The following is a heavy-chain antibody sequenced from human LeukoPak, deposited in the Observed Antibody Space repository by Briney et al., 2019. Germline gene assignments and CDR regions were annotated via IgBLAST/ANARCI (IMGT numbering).Heavy chain of an antibody. V-gene: IGHV3-30*03. CDR1: GFRVFDYG. D-gene: IGHD5-18*01. Sequence: GMSLRLSCAISGFRVFDYGVHWVRQAPGKGLEWVSMMSHDGSGKRYGDSVRGRFMVYRDTSKNTVYLQMDSLRPDDTALYFCARGGYSYGSGAFDIWGQGTMVTVSS. CDR3: ARGGYSYGSGAFDI. J-gene: IGHJ3*02. CDR2: MSHDGSGK.